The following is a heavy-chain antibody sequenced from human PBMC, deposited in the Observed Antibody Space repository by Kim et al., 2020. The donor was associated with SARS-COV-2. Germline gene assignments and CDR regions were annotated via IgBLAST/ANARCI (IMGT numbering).Heavy chain of an antibody. D-gene: IGHD5-18*01. Sequence: YTPSLKSRVTISVDTSKNQFSLKLSSVTAADTAVYYCARGPGYSPNWFDPWGQGTLVTVSS. J-gene: IGHJ5*02. V-gene: IGHV4-34*01. CDR3: ARGPGYSPNWFDP.